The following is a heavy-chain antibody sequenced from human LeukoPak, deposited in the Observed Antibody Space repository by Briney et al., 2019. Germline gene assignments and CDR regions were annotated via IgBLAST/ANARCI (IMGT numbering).Heavy chain of an antibody. J-gene: IGHJ4*02. CDR1: GFTFNSHA. V-gene: IGHV3-23*01. CDR2: VNGSGGST. CDR3: AKDGFGSGGLDLLWFDY. D-gene: IGHD2-2*01. Sequence: GGSLRLSCAASGFTFNSHAMSWVRQAPGKGLEWVSAVNGSGGSTKYADSVKGRFTISRDNSKNTLYLQMNSLRVEDTAVYYCAKDGFGSGGLDLLWFDYWGRGTLVTVSS.